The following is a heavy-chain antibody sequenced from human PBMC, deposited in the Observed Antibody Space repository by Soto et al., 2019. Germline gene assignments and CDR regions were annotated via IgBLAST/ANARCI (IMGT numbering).Heavy chain of an antibody. Sequence: ASVKVSCKASGYTFTSYGISWVRQAPGQGLEWMGWISAYNGNTNYAQKLQGRVTMTTDTSTSTAYMELRSLRSDDTAVYYCARSYYFGVVITGNWFDPWGQGTLVTVSS. V-gene: IGHV1-18*01. CDR2: ISAYNGNT. CDR3: ARSYYFGVVITGNWFDP. D-gene: IGHD3-3*01. J-gene: IGHJ5*02. CDR1: GYTFTSYG.